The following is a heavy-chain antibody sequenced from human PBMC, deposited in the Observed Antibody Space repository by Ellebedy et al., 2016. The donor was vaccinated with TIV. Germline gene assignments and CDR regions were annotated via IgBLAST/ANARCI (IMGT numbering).Heavy chain of an antibody. J-gene: IGHJ4*02. D-gene: IGHD3-10*01. CDR3: ARESWFGELTGGGLLG. V-gene: IGHV3-30*01. CDR1: GFTFSNYA. Sequence: GESLKISCAASGFTFSNYALHWVRQAPGKGLEWVAIISHVGSIKYYADSVKGRFTISRDNSKNTLYLQMNSLRAEDTAVYYCARESWFGELTGGGLLGWGQGTLVSVSS. CDR2: ISHVGSIK.